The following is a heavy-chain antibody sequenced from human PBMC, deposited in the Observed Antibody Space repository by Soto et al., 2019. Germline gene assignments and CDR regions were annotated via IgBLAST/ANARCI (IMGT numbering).Heavy chain of an antibody. Sequence: QVPLVQSGAEVKKPGSSVKVSCKASGGTFSSYTISWVRQAPGQGLEWMGRIIPILGIANYAQKFQGRVTITADKSTSTAYMELSSLRSEDTAVYYCARDRITIFGVVPGDAFDIWGQGTMVTVSS. CDR1: GGTFSSYT. CDR2: IIPILGIA. J-gene: IGHJ3*02. V-gene: IGHV1-69*08. CDR3: ARDRITIFGVVPGDAFDI. D-gene: IGHD3-3*01.